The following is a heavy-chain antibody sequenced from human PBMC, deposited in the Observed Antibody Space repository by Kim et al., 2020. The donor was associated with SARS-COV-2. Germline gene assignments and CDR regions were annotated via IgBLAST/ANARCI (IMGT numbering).Heavy chain of an antibody. D-gene: IGHD6-13*01. CDR2: ISSSGSTI. CDR3: ASPIAAAGTFQGGINYYYYGMDV. Sequence: GGSLRLSCAASGFTFSDYYMSWIRQAPGKGLEWVSYISSSGSTIYYADSVKGRFTISRDNAKNSLYLQMNSLRAEDTAVYYCASPIAAAGTFQGGINYYYYGMDVWGQGTTVTVSS. V-gene: IGHV3-11*04. J-gene: IGHJ6*02. CDR1: GFTFSDYY.